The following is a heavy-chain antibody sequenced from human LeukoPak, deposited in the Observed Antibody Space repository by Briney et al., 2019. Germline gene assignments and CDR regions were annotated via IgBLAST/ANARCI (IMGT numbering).Heavy chain of an antibody. CDR1: GFTFSSYA. CDR2: ISGSGGST. D-gene: IGHD4-23*01. CDR3: AKEPEGAWYLLNWFDP. V-gene: IGHV3-23*01. J-gene: IGHJ5*02. Sequence: PGGSLRLSCAASGFTFSSYAMSWVRQAPGKGLEWVSAISGSGGSTYYADSVKGRFTISRDNSKNTLYLQMNSLRAEDTAVYYSAKEPEGAWYLLNWFDPWGQGTLVTVSS.